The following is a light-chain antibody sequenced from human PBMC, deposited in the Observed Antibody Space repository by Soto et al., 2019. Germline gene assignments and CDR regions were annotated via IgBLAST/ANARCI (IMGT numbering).Light chain of an antibody. CDR2: EVS. Sequence: QSALTQPASVSGSRGQSITISCTGTSSDVGGYNYVSWYQQYPGKAPKLMIYEVSNRPSGVSNRFSGSKSGNTASLTISGLLAEDEADYYCSSYTSSSTPYIFGTGTKVTVL. V-gene: IGLV2-14*01. J-gene: IGLJ1*01. CDR1: SSDVGGYNY. CDR3: SSYTSSSTPYI.